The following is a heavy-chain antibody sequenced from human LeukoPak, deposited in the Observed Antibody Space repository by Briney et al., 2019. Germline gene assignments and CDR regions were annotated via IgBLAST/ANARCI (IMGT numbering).Heavy chain of an antibody. CDR2: INPNSGGT. J-gene: IGHJ5*02. CDR3: ARDGQWIQLWLRWFDP. Sequence: ASVKVSCKASGYTFTGYYMHWVRQAPGQGLEWMGWINPNSGGTNYAQKFQGRVTMTRDTSISTAYMELSRLRSDDTAVYYCARDGQWIQLWLRWFDPWGQGTLVTVSS. D-gene: IGHD5-18*01. V-gene: IGHV1-2*02. CDR1: GYTFTGYY.